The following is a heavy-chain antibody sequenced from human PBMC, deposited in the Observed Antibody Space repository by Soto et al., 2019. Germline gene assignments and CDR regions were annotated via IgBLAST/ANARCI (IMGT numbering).Heavy chain of an antibody. J-gene: IGHJ4*02. V-gene: IGHV4-59*01. CDR2: IYYSGST. CDR1: GGRISSYY. Sequence: PSETVSLTCTASGGRISSYYWSWIRQPPGKGLEWIGYIYYSGSTNCNPSLKSRVTISVDTSKNQFSLKLSSVTAADTAVYYCARSDGRYWGQGTLVTVS. CDR3: ARSDGRY.